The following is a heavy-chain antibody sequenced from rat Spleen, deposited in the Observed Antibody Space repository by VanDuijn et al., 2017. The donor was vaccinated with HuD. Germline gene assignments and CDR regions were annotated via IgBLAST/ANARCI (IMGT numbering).Heavy chain of an antibody. Sequence: EVQLVESDGGLVQPGRSLKLSCAASGFTFSDYYMAWVRQAPKKGLEWVATISYDGSSTYYGDSVKGRFTISRDNAKSTLYLKMSSLRSEDTATYYCARHEDYGGYSRDYFGYWGQGVVVTVSS. V-gene: IGHV5-22*01. CDR2: ISYDGSST. J-gene: IGHJ2*01. CDR3: ARHEDYGGYSRDYFGY. D-gene: IGHD1-11*01. CDR1: GFTFSDYY.